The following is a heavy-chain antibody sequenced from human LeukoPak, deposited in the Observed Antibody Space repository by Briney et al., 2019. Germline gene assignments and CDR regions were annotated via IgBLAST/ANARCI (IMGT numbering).Heavy chain of an antibody. J-gene: IGHJ6*03. CDR2: IYTSGST. D-gene: IGHD1-7*01. V-gene: IGHV4-4*09. Sequence: PSETLSLTCTVSGVSISSYYWSWIRQPPGKGLEWIGYIYTSGSTNYNPSLKSRVTISVDTSKNQFSLKLSSVTAADTAVYYCARRQYNWNYVGAYYYYYMDVWGKGTTVTVSS. CDR3: ARRQYNWNYVGAYYYYYMDV. CDR1: GVSISSYY.